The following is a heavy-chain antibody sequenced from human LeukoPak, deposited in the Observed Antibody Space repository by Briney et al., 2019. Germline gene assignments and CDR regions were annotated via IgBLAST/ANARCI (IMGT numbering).Heavy chain of an antibody. CDR1: GFTFSSYS. CDR2: ISSSSSYI. Sequence: KSGGSLRLSCAASGFTFSSYSMNWVRQAPGKGLEWVSSISSSSSYIYYADSVKGRFTISRDNAKNSLYLQMNSLRAEDTAVYYCARELEYYYGSGSSHLATFDYWGQGTLVTISS. V-gene: IGHV3-21*01. J-gene: IGHJ4*02. CDR3: ARELEYYYGSGSSHLATFDY. D-gene: IGHD3-10*01.